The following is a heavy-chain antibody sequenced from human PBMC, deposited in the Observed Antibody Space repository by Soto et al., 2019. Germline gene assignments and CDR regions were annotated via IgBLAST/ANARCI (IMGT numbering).Heavy chain of an antibody. CDR2: INVGKGNT. CDR3: ASGHWDDICYHDY. CDR1: GYTFSTYI. D-gene: IGHD3-9*01. J-gene: IGHJ4*02. V-gene: IGHV1-3*01. Sequence: ASVKVSCKTSGYTFSTYILYWMRQAPGQRLEWMGWINVGKGNTKYSEKFQDRATLTRDTSASTAYMELSSLRSEDAAVYCCASGHWDDICYHDYWGQGTLVTVSS.